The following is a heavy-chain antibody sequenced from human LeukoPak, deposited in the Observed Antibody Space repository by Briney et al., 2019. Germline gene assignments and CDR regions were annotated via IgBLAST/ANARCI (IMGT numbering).Heavy chain of an antibody. D-gene: IGHD6-13*01. V-gene: IGHV4-38-2*02. CDR1: GYSISSGYF. CDR2: IYHSGTT. Sequence: SETLSLTCTVSGYSISSGYFWGWIRQPPGKGLEWIGSIYHSGTTYYNPSLKSRVTISVDASKNQFSLKLTSVTAADTAVYYCARGYSSSWYFNWFDPWGQGTLVTVSS. J-gene: IGHJ5*02. CDR3: ARGYSSSWYFNWFDP.